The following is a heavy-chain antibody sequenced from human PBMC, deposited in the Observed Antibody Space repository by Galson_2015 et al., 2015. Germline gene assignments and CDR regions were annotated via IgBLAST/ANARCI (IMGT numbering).Heavy chain of an antibody. D-gene: IGHD3-16*02. V-gene: IGHV4-39*01. CDR2: IYYSGTT. J-gene: IGHJ4*02. Sequence: SEPLSLTCPVSGGSISSTSYYWGWIRQPPGKGLEWIGSIYYSGTTYYNPSLKSRLTISVDTSMNQFSLKLSSVTAADTAVYYCARIWGYDYVWGSYRYLDYWGQGTLFTVSS. CDR1: GGSISSTSYY. CDR3: ARIWGYDYVWGSYRYLDY.